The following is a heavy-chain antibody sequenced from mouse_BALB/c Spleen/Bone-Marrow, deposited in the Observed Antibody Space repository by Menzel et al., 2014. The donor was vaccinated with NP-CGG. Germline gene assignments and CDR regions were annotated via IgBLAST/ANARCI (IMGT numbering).Heavy chain of an antibody. J-gene: IGHJ3*01. CDR3: ARHDYAY. CDR1: GFTFSSYA. Sequence: DVQLVESGGGLVKPGGSLKLSCAASGFTFSSYAMSWVRQTPEKRLEWVATISSGGSYTYYPDSVKGRFTISRDNAKNPQYLQMSSLRSEDTAMYYWARHDYAYWGQGTLVTVSA. D-gene: IGHD2-4*01. CDR2: ISSGGSYT. V-gene: IGHV5-9-3*01.